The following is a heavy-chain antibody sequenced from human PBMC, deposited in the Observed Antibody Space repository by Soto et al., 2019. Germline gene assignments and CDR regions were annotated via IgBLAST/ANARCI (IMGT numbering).Heavy chain of an antibody. D-gene: IGHD2-2*01. CDR1: GFTFSSYA. J-gene: IGHJ2*01. CDR3: AKDQPHLHYIVVVPFARPGWYFDL. CDR2: ISGSGGST. V-gene: IGHV3-23*01. Sequence: EVQLLESGGGLVQPGGSLRLSCVASGFTFSSYAISWVRQAPGKGLEWVSAISGSGGSTYYADSVKGRFTISRDNSKNRLYLQLNRLRAEDTAVYYCAKDQPHLHYIVVVPFARPGWYFDLCGCGTLVTVSS.